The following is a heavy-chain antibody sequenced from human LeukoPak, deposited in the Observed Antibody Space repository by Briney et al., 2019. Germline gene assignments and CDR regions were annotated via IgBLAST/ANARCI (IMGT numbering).Heavy chain of an antibody. D-gene: IGHD6-19*01. Sequence: ASVKVSCKASGYTFTGYYVHWVRQAPGQGLEWMGWTNPNSGGTNYAQKFQGRVTMTRDTSISTAYMELSRLGSDDTAVYYCAREAVAGTTNFGYWGQGTLVTVSS. CDR3: AREAVAGTTNFGY. J-gene: IGHJ4*02. CDR2: TNPNSGGT. CDR1: GYTFTGYY. V-gene: IGHV1-2*02.